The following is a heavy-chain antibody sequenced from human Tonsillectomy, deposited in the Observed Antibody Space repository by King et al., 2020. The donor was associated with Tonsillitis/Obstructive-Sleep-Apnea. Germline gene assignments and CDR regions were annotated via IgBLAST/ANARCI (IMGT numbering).Heavy chain of an antibody. D-gene: IGHD1-26*01. Sequence: HVQLVESGGGVVQPGRSLRLSCAASGFTFSSYAMHWVRQAPGKGLEWVAVISYDGSNKYYADSVKGRFTISRDNSKNTLYLQMNSLRAEDTAVYYCARDEVESERLGGNYYYYYGMDVWGQGTTVTVSS. CDR3: ARDEVESERLGGNYYYYYGMDV. CDR1: GFTFSSYA. CDR2: ISYDGSNK. J-gene: IGHJ6*02. V-gene: IGHV3-30*04.